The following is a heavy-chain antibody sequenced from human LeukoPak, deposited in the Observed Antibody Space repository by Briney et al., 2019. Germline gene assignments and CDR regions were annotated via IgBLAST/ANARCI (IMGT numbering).Heavy chain of an antibody. CDR2: IYTSGST. CDR1: GGSISSYY. Sequence: KASETLSLTCTVSGGSISSYYWSWIRQPAGKGLEWIGRIYTSGSTNYNPSLKSRVTMSVDTSKNQFSLKLSSVTAADTAVYYCARVDLYCSSTSCYSFDYWGQGTLVTVSS. CDR3: ARVDLYCSSTSCYSFDY. J-gene: IGHJ4*02. V-gene: IGHV4-4*07. D-gene: IGHD2-2*01.